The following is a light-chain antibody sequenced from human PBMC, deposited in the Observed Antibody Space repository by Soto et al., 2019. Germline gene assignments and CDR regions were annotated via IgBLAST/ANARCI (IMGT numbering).Light chain of an antibody. CDR2: AAS. Sequence: DILMTQSPSSLSASVGDRVTITCPASQSISSYLNWYQQKPGKAPKLLIYAASSLQSGVPSRFSDSGAGTDFALTLSTINFEAFANYYCHQSYSTPPTFGQGTKVELK. CDR3: HQSYSTPPT. CDR1: QSISSY. V-gene: IGKV1-39*01. J-gene: IGKJ1*01.